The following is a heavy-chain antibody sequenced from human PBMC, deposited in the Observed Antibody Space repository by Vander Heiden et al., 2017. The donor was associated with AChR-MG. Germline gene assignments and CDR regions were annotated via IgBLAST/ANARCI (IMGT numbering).Heavy chain of an antibody. V-gene: IGHV4-34*01. Sequence: QVQLQQWGAGLLKPSETLSLTCAVYGGSFSGYYGGWIRQPPGKGLEWIGEINHSGSTNYNPSLKSRVTISVDTSKNQFSLKLSSVTAADTAVYYCARGLLRYFDWSPKVWFDPWGQGTLVTVSS. J-gene: IGHJ5*02. CDR1: GGSFSGYY. CDR3: ARGLLRYFDWSPKVWFDP. CDR2: INHSGST. D-gene: IGHD3-9*01.